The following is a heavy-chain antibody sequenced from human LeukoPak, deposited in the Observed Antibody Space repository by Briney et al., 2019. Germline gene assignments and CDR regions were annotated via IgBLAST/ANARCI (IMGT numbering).Heavy chain of an antibody. CDR2: IYTSGST. Sequence: SHTLSLTCTVSGGSISSGSYYWSWIRQPAGKGLEWIGRIYTSGSTNYNPSLKSRVTISVDTSENQFSLKLSSVTAADTAVYYCARYSSSWYYFDYWGQGTLVTVSS. V-gene: IGHV4-61*02. CDR3: ARYSSSWYYFDY. CDR1: GGSISSGSYY. J-gene: IGHJ4*02. D-gene: IGHD6-13*01.